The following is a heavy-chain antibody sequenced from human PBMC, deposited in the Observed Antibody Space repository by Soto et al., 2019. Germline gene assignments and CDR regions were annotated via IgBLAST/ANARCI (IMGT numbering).Heavy chain of an antibody. V-gene: IGHV1-46*01. CDR1: GYTFTSYY. CDR2: INPSGGST. CDR3: AREKSLGDYEYYYYGMDV. D-gene: IGHD4-17*01. J-gene: IGHJ6*02. Sequence: ASVKVSCKASGYTFTSYYMHWVRQAPGQGLEWMGIINPSGGSTSYAQKFRGRVTMTRDTSTSTVYMELSSLRSEDTAVYYCAREKSLGDYEYYYYGMDVWGQGTTVSVS.